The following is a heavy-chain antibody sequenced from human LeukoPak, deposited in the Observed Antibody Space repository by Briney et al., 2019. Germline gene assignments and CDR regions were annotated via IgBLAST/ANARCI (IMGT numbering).Heavy chain of an antibody. V-gene: IGHV4-31*03. D-gene: IGHD1-26*01. CDR3: ARGRHYYDP. CDR2: IYYSGST. J-gene: IGHJ5*02. CDR1: GDPISSNGYY. Sequence: SETLSLTCTVSGDPISSNGYYWNWLRQHPVKGLEWIGYIYYSGSTDYNPSLRSRVTMSVDTSKNQFSLKVTSVTVADTAVYYCARGRHYYDPWGQGTLVTVSS.